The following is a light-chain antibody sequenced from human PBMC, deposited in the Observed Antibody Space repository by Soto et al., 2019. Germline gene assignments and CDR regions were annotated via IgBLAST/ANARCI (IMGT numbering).Light chain of an antibody. CDR3: QSYDSSLSVV. CDR1: SSNIGAGYD. CDR2: GNS. J-gene: IGLJ2*01. Sequence: QSVLTQPPSVSGDPGQRVTISCTGSSSNIGAGYDVHWYQQLPGTAPKLLIYGNSNRPSGVPDRFSGSKSGTSASLAITGLHAEYEADYYCQSYDSSLSVVFGGGTKVTVL. V-gene: IGLV1-40*01.